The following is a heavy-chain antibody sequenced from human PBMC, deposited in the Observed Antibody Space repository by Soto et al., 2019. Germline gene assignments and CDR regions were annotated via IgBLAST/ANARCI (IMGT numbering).Heavy chain of an antibody. CDR1: GGSISSSSYY. Sequence: SETLSLTCTVSGGSISSSSYYWGWIRQPPGKGLEWIGSIYYSGSTYYNPSLKSRVTISVDTSKNQFSLKLSSVTAADTAVYYCARRGLYYDILTGYPSNWFDPRGQGTLVTVSS. D-gene: IGHD3-9*01. V-gene: IGHV4-39*01. CDR3: ARRGLYYDILTGYPSNWFDP. J-gene: IGHJ5*02. CDR2: IYYSGST.